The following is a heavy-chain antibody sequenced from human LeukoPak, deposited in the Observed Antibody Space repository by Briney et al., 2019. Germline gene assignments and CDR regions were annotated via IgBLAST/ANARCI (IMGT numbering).Heavy chain of an antibody. J-gene: IGHJ4*02. CDR1: GGSISSGGYY. CDR2: IYYSGST. D-gene: IGHD3-22*01. Sequence: SETLSLTCTVSGGSISSGGYYWSWIRQHPGKGLEWIGYIYYSGSTYYNPSLKSRVTISVDTSKNQFSLKLSSVTAADTAVYYCARDSSGYYPDWGQGTLVTVSS. CDR3: ARDSSGYYPD. V-gene: IGHV4-31*03.